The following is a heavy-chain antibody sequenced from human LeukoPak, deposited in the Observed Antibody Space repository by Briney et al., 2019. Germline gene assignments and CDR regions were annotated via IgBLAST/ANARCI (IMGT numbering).Heavy chain of an antibody. J-gene: IGHJ4*02. CDR2: IIPILGIA. Sequence: KVSCKASGGTFSSYAISWVRQAPGQGLEWMGRIIPILGIANYAQKFPGRVTITADKSTSTAYMELSSLRSEDTAVYYCAREGGSGWEFDYWGQGTLVTVSS. CDR3: AREGGSGWEFDY. V-gene: IGHV1-69*04. D-gene: IGHD6-19*01. CDR1: GGTFSSYA.